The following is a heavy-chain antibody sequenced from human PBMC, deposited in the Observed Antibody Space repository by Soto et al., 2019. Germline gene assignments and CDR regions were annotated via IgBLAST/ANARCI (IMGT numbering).Heavy chain of an antibody. CDR1: GFTFSSYA. Sequence: QVQLVESGGGVVQPGRSLRLSCAASGFTFSSYAMHWVRQAPGKGLEWVAVISYDGSNKYYADSVKGRFTISRDNSKNTLYLQMNSLRAEDTAVYYCARDGRTDYYDSSGYSPPIVYWGQGTLVTVSS. D-gene: IGHD3-22*01. V-gene: IGHV3-30-3*01. CDR2: ISYDGSNK. J-gene: IGHJ4*02. CDR3: ARDGRTDYYDSSGYSPPIVY.